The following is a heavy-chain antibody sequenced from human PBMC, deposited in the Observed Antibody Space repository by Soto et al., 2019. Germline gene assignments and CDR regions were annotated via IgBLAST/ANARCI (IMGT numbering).Heavy chain of an antibody. CDR2: MNPNSGNT. Sequence: QVQLVQSGAEVKKPGASVKVSCKASGYTFTSYDINWVRQATGQGLEWMGWMNPNSGNTGYAQKFQGRVTMTRNTSISTAYMELSSLRSEDTAVYYCARARDFWSGYYTPPRYGMDVWGQGTTVTVSS. V-gene: IGHV1-8*01. J-gene: IGHJ6*02. CDR3: ARARDFWSGYYTPPRYGMDV. D-gene: IGHD3-3*01. CDR1: GYTFTSYD.